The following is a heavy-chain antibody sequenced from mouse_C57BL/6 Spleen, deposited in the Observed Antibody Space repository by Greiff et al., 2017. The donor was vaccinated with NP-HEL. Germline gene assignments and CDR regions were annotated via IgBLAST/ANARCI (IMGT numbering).Heavy chain of an antibody. J-gene: IGHJ2*01. V-gene: IGHV1-64*01. Sequence: VQLQQPGAELVKPGASVKLSCKASGYTFTSYWMHWVKQRPGQGLEWIGMIHPNSGSTNDNEKFKSKATLTVDKSSSTAYMPLSSLTSEDSAVYYCAREGYGPGDFDYWGQGTTLTVSS. CDR3: AREGYGPGDFDY. CDR1: GYTFTSYW. CDR2: IHPNSGST. D-gene: IGHD1-1*02.